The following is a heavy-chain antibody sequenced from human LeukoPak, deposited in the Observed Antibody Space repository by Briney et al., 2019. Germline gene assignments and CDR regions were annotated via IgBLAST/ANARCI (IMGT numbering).Heavy chain of an antibody. V-gene: IGHV4-59*11. J-gene: IGHJ4*02. CDR1: GGSISSHY. CDR3: ARDRTAAGTFDY. D-gene: IGHD6-13*01. CDR2: IYYSGST. Sequence: PSETLSLTCTVSGGSISSHYWSWLRQPPGKGLEWIGYIYYSGSTNYNPSLKSRVTISVDTSKNQFSLKLSSVTAADTAVYYCARDRTAAGTFDYWGQGTLVTVSS.